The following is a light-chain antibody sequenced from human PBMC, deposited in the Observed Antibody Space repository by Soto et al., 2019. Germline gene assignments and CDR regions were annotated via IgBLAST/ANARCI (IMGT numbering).Light chain of an antibody. CDR3: STSTDKTYV. Sequence: QSALTEPASVTGTPGQSITISCTTSNIDVDDHKYISWYRQHPGEAPKIIIYEVSNRPSGISNRFSGSKSGNTASLTISGPQTQDEAEYFCSTSTDKTYVLGSGNKVTV. V-gene: IGLV2-14*01. J-gene: IGLJ1*01. CDR1: NIDVDDHKY. CDR2: EVS.